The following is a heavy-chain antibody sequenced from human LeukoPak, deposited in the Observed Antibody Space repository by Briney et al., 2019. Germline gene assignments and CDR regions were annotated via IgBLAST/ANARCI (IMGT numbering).Heavy chain of an antibody. J-gene: IGHJ5*02. CDR2: VDYSGST. CDR3: ARPRFPYYYGSGSYPSPNWFDP. Sequence: PSETLSLTCSVSGGSISSTTYYWGWIRQPPGKGLEWLGSVDYSGSTTYNPSLKSRVTISVDTSKNQFSLKLSSVTAADTAVYYCARPRFPYYYGSGSYPSPNWFDPWGQGTLVTVSS. D-gene: IGHD3-10*01. V-gene: IGHV4-39*07. CDR1: GGSISSTTYY.